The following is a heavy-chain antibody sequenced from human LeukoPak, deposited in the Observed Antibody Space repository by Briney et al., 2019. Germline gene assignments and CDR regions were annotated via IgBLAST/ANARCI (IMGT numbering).Heavy chain of an antibody. V-gene: IGHV1-18*01. D-gene: IGHD4-17*01. Sequence: ASVKVSCKASGYTFTSYGISWVRQAPGQGLEWMGWISAYNGNTNYAQKLQGRVTMTTDTSTSTAYMELRSLRSEDTAVYYCASRQSYLHATTVVTPVLGPDAFDIWGQGTMVTVSS. CDR3: ASRQSYLHATTVVTPVLGPDAFDI. CDR2: ISAYNGNT. J-gene: IGHJ3*02. CDR1: GYTFTSYG.